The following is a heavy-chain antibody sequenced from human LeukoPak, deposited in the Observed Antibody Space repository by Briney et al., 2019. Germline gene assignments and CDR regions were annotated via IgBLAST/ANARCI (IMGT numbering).Heavy chain of an antibody. CDR3: ARGAGWPSYNWFDP. CDR2: ITSSSSYI. Sequence: GGSLRLSCAASGFTFSSYNMNWVRQAPGKGLEWVSSITSSSSYIYYADSVKGRFTISRDNAKNSLYLQMNSLRAEDTAVYYCARGAGWPSYNWFDPWGQGTLVTVSS. CDR1: GFTFSSYN. D-gene: IGHD6-19*01. J-gene: IGHJ5*02. V-gene: IGHV3-21*01.